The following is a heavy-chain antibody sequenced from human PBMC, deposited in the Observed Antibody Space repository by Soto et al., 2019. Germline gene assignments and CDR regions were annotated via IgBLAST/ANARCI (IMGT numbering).Heavy chain of an antibody. CDR1: GYTFTTFW. CDR2: IDPGYTYD. CDR3: ARIYCPTTTCASLFEP. J-gene: IGHJ5*02. Sequence: SLKISFTGFGYTFTTFWISWVRQMPGKGLEGMGRIDPGYTYDTYSPAFQGHITISADKATRTAYLHLSSLKGSDTPMYFCARIYCPTTTCASLFEPWGQGNLVTAPQ. V-gene: IGHV5-10-1*01. D-gene: IGHD2-2*01.